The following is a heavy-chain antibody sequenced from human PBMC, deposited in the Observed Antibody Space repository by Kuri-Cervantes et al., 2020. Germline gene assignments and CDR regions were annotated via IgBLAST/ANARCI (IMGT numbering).Heavy chain of an antibody. CDR3: ARDRRSRYYYYYYGMDV. D-gene: IGHD5-24*01. Sequence: ETLSLTCAASGFTFSSYAMSWVRQAPGKGLEWVSAISGSGGSTYYADSVKGWFTISRDNAKNSLYLQMNSLRAEDTAVYYCARDRRSRYYYYYYGMDVWGQGTTVTVSS. CDR2: ISGSGGST. CDR1: GFTFSSYA. V-gene: IGHV3-23*01. J-gene: IGHJ6*02.